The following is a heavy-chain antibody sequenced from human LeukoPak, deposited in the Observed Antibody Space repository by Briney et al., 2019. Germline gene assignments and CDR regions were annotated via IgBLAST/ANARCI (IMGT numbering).Heavy chain of an antibody. CDR1: GGSISSGDYY. Sequence: PSQTLSLTCTVSGGSISSGDYYWSWIRQPPGKGLEWIGYIYYNGTTYYSPSLKSRVTITVDTSKNQFSLKLTSVTAADTAAYFCATYSGSYRSVDSWGQGTLVAVSS. J-gene: IGHJ4*02. CDR3: ATYSGSYRSVDS. D-gene: IGHD1-26*01. CDR2: IYYNGTT. V-gene: IGHV4-30-4*08.